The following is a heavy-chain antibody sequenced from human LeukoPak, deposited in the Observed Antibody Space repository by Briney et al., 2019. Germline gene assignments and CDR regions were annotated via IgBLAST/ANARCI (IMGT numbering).Heavy chain of an antibody. D-gene: IGHD3-22*01. J-gene: IGHJ4*02. Sequence: GESLKISCQASGYIFTNYWIGWVRQMPGKGLEWMGIIYPGDSDTRYSPSFQGQVTISADKSITTAYLQWSSLKASDTAIYYCASKDSSRYDYWGQGTLVTVSS. V-gene: IGHV5-51*01. CDR3: ASKDSSRYDY. CDR2: IYPGDSDT. CDR1: GYIFTNYW.